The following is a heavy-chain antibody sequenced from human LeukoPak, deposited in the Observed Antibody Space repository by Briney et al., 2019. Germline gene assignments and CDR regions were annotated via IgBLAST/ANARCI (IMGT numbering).Heavy chain of an antibody. CDR1: GFTFSSYA. CDR3: AKDNVVTMIVVDRGFDY. Sequence: PGGSLRLSCAASGFTFSSYAMSWVRQAPGKGLDWVSAISGSGGSTYYADSVKGRFTISRDNSKNRLYLQMNSLRAEDTAVYYCAKDNVVTMIVVDRGFDYWGQGTLVTVSS. V-gene: IGHV3-23*01. CDR2: ISGSGGST. D-gene: IGHD3-22*01. J-gene: IGHJ4*02.